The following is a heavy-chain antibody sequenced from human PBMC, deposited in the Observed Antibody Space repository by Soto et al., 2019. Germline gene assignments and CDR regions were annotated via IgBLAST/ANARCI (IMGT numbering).Heavy chain of an antibody. V-gene: IGHV3-33*01. CDR3: ARDSDVGSGGQLTANY. D-gene: IGHD6-19*01. CDR1: GCRYLSYG. J-gene: IGHJ4*02. Sequence: RSLSLHCSASGCRYLSYGMDWVRPGTGKGLEWVAVIWYDGSNKYYAESVKVRFTIARDNSKNELYLQLTGMRADDTAVYYCARDSDVGSGGQLTANYWGQGTRVTVSS. CDR2: IWYDGSNK.